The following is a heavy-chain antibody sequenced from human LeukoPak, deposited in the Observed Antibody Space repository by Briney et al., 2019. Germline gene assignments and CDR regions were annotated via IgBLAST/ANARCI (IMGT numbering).Heavy chain of an antibody. Sequence: SETLSLTCTVSGVSISSHYWSWIRQSPGKGLQWIGNIYYTGITDYNPSLKSGVAISIDMSKNQFSLTLNSVTAADAAVYYCASAGNPHYFDFWGQGPLVTVSS. J-gene: IGHJ4*02. CDR1: GVSISSHY. V-gene: IGHV4-59*11. CDR2: IYYTGIT. CDR3: ASAGNPHYFDF.